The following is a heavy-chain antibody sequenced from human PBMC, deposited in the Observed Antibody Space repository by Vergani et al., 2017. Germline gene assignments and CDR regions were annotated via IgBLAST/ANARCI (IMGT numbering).Heavy chain of an antibody. CDR3: ARVVVNFYYYGMDV. V-gene: IGHV7-4-1*02. D-gene: IGHD3-22*01. CDR2: INTNTGNP. CDR1: GYTFTSYA. J-gene: IGHJ6*02. Sequence: QVQLVQSGAEVKKPGASVKVSCKASGYTFTSYAMNWVRQAPGQGLEWMGWINTNTGNPTYAQGFTGRFVFSLDTSVSTAYLQISSLKAEDTAVYYCARVVVNFYYYGMDVWGQGTTVTVSS.